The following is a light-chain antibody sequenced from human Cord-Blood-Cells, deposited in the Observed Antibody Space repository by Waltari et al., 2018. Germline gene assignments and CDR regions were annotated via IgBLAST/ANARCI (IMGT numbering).Light chain of an antibody. V-gene: IGKV3-15*01. CDR2: GAS. J-gene: IGKJ1*01. CDR1: QSGSSN. Sequence: EIVMTQSPATLSVSPGERDTLSCRASQSGSSNLAWYQQKPGQAPRLLIYGASTSATWIPDRLSVSESGTVFALTISSLQSEDFAVYYYQQYNNLPRTFGQGTKVEIK. CDR3: QQYNNLPRT.